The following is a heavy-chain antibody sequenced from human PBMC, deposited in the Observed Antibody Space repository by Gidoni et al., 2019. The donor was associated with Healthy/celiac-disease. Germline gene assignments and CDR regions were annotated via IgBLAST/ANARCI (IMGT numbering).Heavy chain of an antibody. CDR2: IWYDGINK. Sequence: QVQLVESGGGVVQPGRSLRLTCAASGFTFSSYGMHWVRQAPGKGLEWVAVIWYDGINKYYADSVKGRFTISRDNSKNTLYLHMNSLRAEDTAVYYCARNWEGDYWGQGTLVTVSS. D-gene: IGHD1-26*01. CDR3: ARNWEGDY. CDR1: GFTFSSYG. J-gene: IGHJ4*02. V-gene: IGHV3-33*01.